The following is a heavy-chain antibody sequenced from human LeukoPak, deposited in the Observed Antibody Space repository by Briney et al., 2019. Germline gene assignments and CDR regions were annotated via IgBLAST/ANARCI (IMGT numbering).Heavy chain of an antibody. D-gene: IGHD6-6*01. Sequence: KPSETLSLTCTVSGDSISSYYWSWIRQPPGKGLEWIGYIYYSGSTNYNPSLKSRVTISVDTSKNQFSLKLSSVTAADTAVYYCARGMIAARPRGNFDYWGQGTLVTVSS. CDR3: ARGMIAARPRGNFDY. V-gene: IGHV4-59*01. CDR2: IYYSGST. J-gene: IGHJ4*02. CDR1: GDSISSYY.